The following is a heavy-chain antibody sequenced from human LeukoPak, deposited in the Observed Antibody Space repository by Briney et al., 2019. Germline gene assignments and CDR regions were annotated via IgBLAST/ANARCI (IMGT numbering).Heavy chain of an antibody. V-gene: IGHV4-59*01. Sequence: SETLSLTCTVSGGSISTYYWSWIRQPPGKGLEWIGYIYYRGSTNYNPSLKSRVTFSVDTSKNQFSLKLNSVTAADTAVYYCARGGDYGDLRYFDYWGQGTLVTVSS. CDR3: ARGGDYGDLRYFDY. J-gene: IGHJ4*02. CDR2: IYYRGST. CDR1: GGSISTYY. D-gene: IGHD4-17*01.